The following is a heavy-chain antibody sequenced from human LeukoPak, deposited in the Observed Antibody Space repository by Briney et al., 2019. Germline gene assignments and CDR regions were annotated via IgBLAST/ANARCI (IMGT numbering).Heavy chain of an antibody. Sequence: GESLKISCKGSGYSFTSYWIGWVRQMPGKGLEWMGIIYPGDSDTRYSPSFQGQVTISADKSISTAYLQWSSLKASDTAMYYCARPARGSSTLWGYMDVWGKGTTVTVSS. D-gene: IGHD6-6*01. J-gene: IGHJ6*03. CDR3: ARPARGSSTLWGYMDV. V-gene: IGHV5-51*01. CDR2: IYPGDSDT. CDR1: GYSFTSYW.